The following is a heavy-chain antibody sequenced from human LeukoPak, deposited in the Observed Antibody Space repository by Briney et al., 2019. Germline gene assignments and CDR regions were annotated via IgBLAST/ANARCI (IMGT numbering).Heavy chain of an antibody. CDR3: ARAGGYGLIDY. Sequence: SETLSLTCTVSGYSISSGYYWGWIRQPPGKGLEWIGSIYHSGSTYYNPSLKSRVTISLDTSKNQFSLKVGSMTAADTAVYYCARAGGYGLIDYWGQGTMVTVSS. CDR2: IYHSGST. J-gene: IGHJ4*02. CDR1: GYSISSGYY. V-gene: IGHV4-38-2*02. D-gene: IGHD5-18*01.